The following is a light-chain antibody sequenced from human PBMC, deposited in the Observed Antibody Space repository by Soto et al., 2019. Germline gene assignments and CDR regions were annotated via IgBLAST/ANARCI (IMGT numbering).Light chain of an antibody. CDR3: QQYNNWPRT. V-gene: IGKV3D-15*01. J-gene: IGKJ1*01. Sequence: EIVLTQSPATLSVSPGERATLSCRASQSVSSNLAWYQQKPGQAPRLLIYGTSVRATGIPARFSGSGSGTEFTLTISSLQSEDFAVYYCQQYNNWPRTFGQGTKVDI. CDR2: GTS. CDR1: QSVSSN.